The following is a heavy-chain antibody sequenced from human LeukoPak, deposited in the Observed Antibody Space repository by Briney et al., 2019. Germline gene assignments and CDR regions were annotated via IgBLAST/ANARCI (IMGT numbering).Heavy chain of an antibody. V-gene: IGHV3-30*02. Sequence: PGGSLRLSCAASGFTFSSYGMHWVRQAPGKGLEWVAFIRYDGSNKYYADPVKGRFTISRDNSKNTLYLQMNSLRAEDTAVYYCAKDRDSSGWYPGNMDVWGKGTTVTVSS. CDR1: GFTFSSYG. CDR3: AKDRDSSGWYPGNMDV. CDR2: IRYDGSNK. D-gene: IGHD6-19*01. J-gene: IGHJ6*03.